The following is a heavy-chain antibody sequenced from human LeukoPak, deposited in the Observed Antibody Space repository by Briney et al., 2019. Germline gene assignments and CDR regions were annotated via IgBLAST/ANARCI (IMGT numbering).Heavy chain of an antibody. D-gene: IGHD3-3*01. V-gene: IGHV1-24*01. J-gene: IGHJ5*02. Sequence: GASVKVSCKVSGYTLTELSMHWVRQAPGKGLEWMGGFDPEDGETIYAQKFKGRVTMSEDTSTDTAYTELSSLRSEDTAVYYCATELRFLEWSTTPHWFDPWGQGTLVTVSS. CDR1: GYTLTELS. CDR2: FDPEDGET. CDR3: ATELRFLEWSTTPHWFDP.